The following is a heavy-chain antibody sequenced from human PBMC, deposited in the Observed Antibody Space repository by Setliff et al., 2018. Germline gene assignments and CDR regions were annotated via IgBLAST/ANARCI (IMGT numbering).Heavy chain of an antibody. Sequence: LRLSCAASGFTFSSYAMSWVRQAPGKGLEWVSTISGSGGNTYYADSVKGRFTISRDNSKNTLYLQMNSLRAEDTAVYYCARDSRARITIFGVVTNWFDPWGQGTLVTVSS. D-gene: IGHD3-3*01. CDR2: ISGSGGNT. J-gene: IGHJ5*02. CDR1: GFTFSSYA. V-gene: IGHV3-23*01. CDR3: ARDSRARITIFGVVTNWFDP.